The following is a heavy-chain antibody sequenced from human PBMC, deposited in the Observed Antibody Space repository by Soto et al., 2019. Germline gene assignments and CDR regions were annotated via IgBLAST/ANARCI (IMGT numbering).Heavy chain of an antibody. CDR2: ISGSGRTT. D-gene: IGHD3-16*01. J-gene: IGHJ6*03. V-gene: IGHV3-23*01. Sequence: EVQLLESGGGLVQPGGSLRLSCAASGFTFGSYAMNWLRQAPGRGLECVSFISGSGRTTYYADSVMGRFTVSRDNSKNTLYLQMNSLRAEDTALYYCAKFRGPSYSYYSMDVWGKGTTVTVSS. CDR1: GFTFGSYA. CDR3: AKFRGPSYSYYSMDV.